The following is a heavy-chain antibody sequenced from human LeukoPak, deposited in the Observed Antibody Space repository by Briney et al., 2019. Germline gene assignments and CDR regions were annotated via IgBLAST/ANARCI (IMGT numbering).Heavy chain of an antibody. CDR3: ARDGGSYSDIAEYFQH. J-gene: IGHJ1*01. CDR2: IYHSGNT. CDR1: GGSVSSGPYY. Sequence: SETLSLTCTVSGGSVSSGPYYWSWLRQPPGKGLEWIGYIYHSGNTNYNPSLKSRVSISVDRPKNQFSLKLTSVTAADTAVYYCARDGGSYSDIAEYFQHWGRAPWSPSPQ. V-gene: IGHV4-61*01. D-gene: IGHD4-17*01.